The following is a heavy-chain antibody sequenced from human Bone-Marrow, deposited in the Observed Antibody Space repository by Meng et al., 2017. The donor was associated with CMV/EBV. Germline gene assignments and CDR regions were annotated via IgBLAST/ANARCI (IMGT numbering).Heavy chain of an antibody. CDR2: IYYSGST. Sequence: GSLRLSCTVSGGSISSSSYYWGWIRQPPGKGLEWIGSIYYSGSTYYNPSLKSRVTISVDTSKNQFSLKLSSVTAADTAVYYCARDRYYYDSSGYYYDEYYFDYWGQGTLVTVSS. D-gene: IGHD3-22*01. CDR1: GGSISSSSYY. V-gene: IGHV4-39*07. J-gene: IGHJ4*02. CDR3: ARDRYYYDSSGYYYDEYYFDY.